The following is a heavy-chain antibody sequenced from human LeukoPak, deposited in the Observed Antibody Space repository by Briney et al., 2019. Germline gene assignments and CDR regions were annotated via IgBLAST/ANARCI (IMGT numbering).Heavy chain of an antibody. J-gene: IGHJ3*02. CDR3: ARDHGASGAFDI. V-gene: IGHV1-2*02. Sequence: ASVKVSRKASGYTFTGYYMHWVRQAPGQGLEWMGWINPNSGGTNYAQKFQGRVTMTRDTSISTAYMELSRLRSDDTAVYYCARDHGASGAFDIWGQGTMVTVSS. D-gene: IGHD1-14*01. CDR2: INPNSGGT. CDR1: GYTFTGYY.